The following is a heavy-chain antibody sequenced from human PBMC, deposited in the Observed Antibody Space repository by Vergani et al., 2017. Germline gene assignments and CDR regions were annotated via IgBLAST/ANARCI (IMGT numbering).Heavy chain of an antibody. CDR3: ARDDGYCSGGSCLPAFDI. CDR2: IYYSGST. Sequence: QVQLQESGPGLVKPSETLSLTCTVSGGSISSYYWSWIRQPPGKGLEWIGYIYYSGSTNYHPSLKSRVTISVDTSKNQFSLKLSSVTAADTAVYYCARDDGYCSGGSCLPAFDIWGQGTMVTVSS. J-gene: IGHJ3*02. D-gene: IGHD2-15*01. V-gene: IGHV4-59*01. CDR1: GGSISSYY.